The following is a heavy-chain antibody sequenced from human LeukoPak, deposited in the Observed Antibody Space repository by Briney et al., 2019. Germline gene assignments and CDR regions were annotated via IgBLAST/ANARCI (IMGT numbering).Heavy chain of an antibody. Sequence: PGGSLRLSCTASGFTVSANYMNWVRQAPGKGLEWVSVVYTDGNIYYADSVKGRFTIPKDNSKNTVDLLMNNVRAEDTALYYCARGKFGDPLNYWGQGTLVTVSS. V-gene: IGHV3-53*01. CDR3: ARGKFGDPLNY. CDR1: GFTVSANY. D-gene: IGHD3-10*01. CDR2: VYTDGNI. J-gene: IGHJ4*02.